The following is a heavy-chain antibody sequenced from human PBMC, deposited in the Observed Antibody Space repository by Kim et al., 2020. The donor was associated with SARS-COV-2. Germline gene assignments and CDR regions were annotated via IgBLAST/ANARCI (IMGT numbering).Heavy chain of an antibody. Sequence: SNTHYSPSFQGHVPISTDKSISTAYLQGSSLKASDTAMYYCARYGHTYDYWGQGTLVTVSS. CDR3: ARYGHTYDY. V-gene: IGHV5-10-1*01. CDR2: SNT. D-gene: IGHD4-17*01. J-gene: IGHJ4*02.